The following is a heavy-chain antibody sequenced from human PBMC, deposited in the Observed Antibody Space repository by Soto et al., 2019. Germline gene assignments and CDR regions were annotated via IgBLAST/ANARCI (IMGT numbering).Heavy chain of an antibody. CDR1: GYTFTSYG. CDR3: ARTYSSSSVYYYYGMDV. J-gene: IGHJ6*02. Sequence: ASVKVSCKASGYTFTSYGISWVRQAPGQGLEWVGWISAYNGNTNYAQKLQGRVTMTTDTSTSTAYMELRSLRSDDTAVYYCARTYSSSSVYYYYGMDVWGQGTTVTVSS. D-gene: IGHD6-13*01. V-gene: IGHV1-18*01. CDR2: ISAYNGNT.